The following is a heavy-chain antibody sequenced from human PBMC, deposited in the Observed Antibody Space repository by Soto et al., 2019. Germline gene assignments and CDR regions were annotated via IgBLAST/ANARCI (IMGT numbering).Heavy chain of an antibody. CDR2: IKQDGSEK. Sequence: GGSLRLSCAASGFTLSSYWMSWVREAPVKGLEWVANIKQDGSEKYYVDSVKGRFTISRDNAKNSLYLQMNSLRAGDTAVYYCARFGVVPAGVRYGMDVWGQATTVTVSS. V-gene: IGHV3-7*01. CDR1: GFTLSSYW. CDR3: ARFGVVPAGVRYGMDV. D-gene: IGHD2-2*01. J-gene: IGHJ6*02.